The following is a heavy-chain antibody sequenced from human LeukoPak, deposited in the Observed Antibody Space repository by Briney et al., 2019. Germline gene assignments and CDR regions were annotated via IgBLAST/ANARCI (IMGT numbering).Heavy chain of an antibody. Sequence: GGSLRLSCAASGFTFSSYGMHWVRQAPGKGLEWVAVISYDGGNKYYADSVKGRFTISRDNSKNTLYLQMNSLRAEDTAVYYCAKGRVFGVVIPSFDYWGQGTLVTVSS. J-gene: IGHJ4*02. CDR1: GFTFSSYG. CDR2: ISYDGGNK. V-gene: IGHV3-30*18. D-gene: IGHD3-3*01. CDR3: AKGRVFGVVIPSFDY.